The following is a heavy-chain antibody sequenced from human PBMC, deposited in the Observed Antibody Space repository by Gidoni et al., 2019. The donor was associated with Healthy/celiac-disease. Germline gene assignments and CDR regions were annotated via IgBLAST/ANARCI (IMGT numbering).Heavy chain of an antibody. CDR3: AISSSWPFDY. Sequence: QVQLQQWGAGLLKPSETLSLTCAVYGGSFSGYYWSWIRQPPGKGLEWIGEINHSGSTNYNPSLKRRVTISVDTSKNQFSLKLSSVTAADTAVYYCAISSSWPFDYWGQGTLVTVSS. V-gene: IGHV4-34*01. D-gene: IGHD6-13*01. CDR2: INHSGST. J-gene: IGHJ4*02. CDR1: GGSFSGYY.